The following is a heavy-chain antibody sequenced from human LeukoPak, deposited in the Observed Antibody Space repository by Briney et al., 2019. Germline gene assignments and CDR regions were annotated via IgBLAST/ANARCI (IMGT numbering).Heavy chain of an antibody. V-gene: IGHV4-34*01. CDR3: AREADYYDSSGYFDY. CDR2: INHSGST. J-gene: IGHJ4*02. Sequence: NPSETLSLTCAVYGGSFSGYYWSWIRQPPGKGLEWIGEINHSGSTNYNPSLKSRVTISVDTSKNQFSLKLSSVTAADTAVYYCAREADYYDSSGYFDYWGQGTLVTVSS. D-gene: IGHD3-22*01. CDR1: GGSFSGYY.